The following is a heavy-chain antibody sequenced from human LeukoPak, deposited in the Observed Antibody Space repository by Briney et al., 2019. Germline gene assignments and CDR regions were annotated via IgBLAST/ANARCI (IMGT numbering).Heavy chain of an antibody. D-gene: IGHD6-19*01. J-gene: IGHJ4*02. CDR1: GFTFSSYW. Sequence: GGSLRLSCAASGFTFSSYWMHWVRQGPGKGLVWVSRINRDGSSTSYADSVKGRFTISRDNARNTVDLQMNSLRAEDTAVYYCVRDLRQSDYWGQGTLVTVSS. V-gene: IGHV3-74*01. CDR2: INRDGSST. CDR3: VRDLRQSDY.